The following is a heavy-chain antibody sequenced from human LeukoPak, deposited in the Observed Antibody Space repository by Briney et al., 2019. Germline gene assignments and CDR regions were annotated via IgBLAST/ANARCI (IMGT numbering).Heavy chain of an antibody. CDR1: GFTFTNYA. V-gene: IGHV3-33*08. J-gene: IGHJ3*02. CDR3: AREYYYDSSLAFDI. CDR2: IWYDGSNK. Sequence: GGSLRLSCVASGFTFTNYAMSWVRQAPGKGLEWVAAIWYDGSNKHYADSVKGRFTISRDNSKNTLYLQMNSLRAEDTAVYYCAREYYYDSSLAFDIWGQGTMVTVSS. D-gene: IGHD3-22*01.